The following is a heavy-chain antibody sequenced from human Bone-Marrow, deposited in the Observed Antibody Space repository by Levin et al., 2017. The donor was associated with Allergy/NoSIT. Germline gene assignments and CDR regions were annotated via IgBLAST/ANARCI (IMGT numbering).Heavy chain of an antibody. D-gene: IGHD4-17*01. J-gene: IGHJ4*02. CDR1: GFTFDGFA. CDR2: IRGRGGNT. V-gene: IGHV3-23*01. CDR3: AKYDYGDYKPYLGS. Sequence: ASETLSLTCAASGFTFDGFAMAWVRQAPGKGLEWVSGIRGRGGNTFYSDSVKGRFIISRDNSKNTLDLQMNSLRAEDTAVYYCAKYDYGDYKPYLGSWGQGTLVTVSS.